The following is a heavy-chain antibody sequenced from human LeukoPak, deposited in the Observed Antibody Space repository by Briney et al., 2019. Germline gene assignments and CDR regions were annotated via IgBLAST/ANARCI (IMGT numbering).Heavy chain of an antibody. J-gene: IGHJ3*02. D-gene: IGHD3-22*01. CDR3: ARDQSMIVVVMGAFDI. CDR1: GGTFSSYA. CDR2: IIPIFGTA. V-gene: IGHV1-69*05. Sequence: GASVKVSCKASGGTFSSYAISWVRQAPGQGLEWMGGIIPIFGTANYAQRFQGRVTITTDESTSTAYMELSSLRSEDTAVYYCARDQSMIVVVMGAFDIWGQGTMVTVSS.